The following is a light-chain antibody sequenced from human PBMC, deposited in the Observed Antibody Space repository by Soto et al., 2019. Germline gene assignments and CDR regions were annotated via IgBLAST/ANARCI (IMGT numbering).Light chain of an antibody. V-gene: IGKV1-39*01. J-gene: IGKJ5*01. CDR1: QNISRH. CDR2: AAS. CDR3: QQSYSTPIT. Sequence: DIQMTQSRSCLSASVGDGVTISCRASQNISRHLHWYQQKPGKAPKXLIYAASSLQSGVSSRFSGSGSGTDFTLIISSLQNEDFASYYCQQSYSTPITFGQGTRLEIK.